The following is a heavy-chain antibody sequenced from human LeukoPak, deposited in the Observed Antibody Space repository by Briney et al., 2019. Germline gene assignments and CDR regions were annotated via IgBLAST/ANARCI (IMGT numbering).Heavy chain of an antibody. Sequence: SETLSLTCTVSGGSISSYYWSWIRQPPGKGLEWIGYIYYSGSTNYNPSLKSRVTISVDTSKNQFSLKLSSVTAADTAVYYCARQVVTMVRGVIITSRTGLDYWGQGTLVTVSS. V-gene: IGHV4-59*08. J-gene: IGHJ4*02. CDR3: ARQVVTMVRGVIITSRTGLDY. CDR1: GGSISSYY. CDR2: IYYSGST. D-gene: IGHD3-10*01.